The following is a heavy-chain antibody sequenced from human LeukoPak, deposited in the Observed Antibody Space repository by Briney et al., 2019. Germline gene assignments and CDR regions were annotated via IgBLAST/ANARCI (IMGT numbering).Heavy chain of an antibody. CDR3: ARTPRGSSDAFDI. Sequence: SETLSLTCTVSGGSISSSSYYWGWIRQPPGKGLEWIGYIYYSGSTNYNPSLKSRVTISVDTSKNQFSLKLSSVTAADTAVYYCARTPRGSSDAFDIWGQGTMVTVSS. CDR1: GGSISSSSYY. V-gene: IGHV4-61*05. J-gene: IGHJ3*02. D-gene: IGHD1-26*01. CDR2: IYYSGST.